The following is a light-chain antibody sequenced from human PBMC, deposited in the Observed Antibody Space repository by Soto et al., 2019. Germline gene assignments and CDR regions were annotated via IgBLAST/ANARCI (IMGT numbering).Light chain of an antibody. Sequence: QSALTQPASVSGSPGQSITISCTGTSSDVGGYNYVSWYQQHPGKAPKLMIYEVSNRPSGVSNRFSGSKSGNTASLTISGLQAEDEADYYCGSYTSSGPNVVVTGTKLTVL. J-gene: IGLJ1*01. CDR1: SSDVGGYNY. CDR2: EVS. CDR3: GSYTSSGPNV. V-gene: IGLV2-14*01.